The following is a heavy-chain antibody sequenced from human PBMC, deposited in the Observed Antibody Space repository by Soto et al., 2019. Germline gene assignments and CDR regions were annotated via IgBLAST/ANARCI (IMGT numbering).Heavy chain of an antibody. V-gene: IGHV4-4*07. CDR2: IYSSGST. J-gene: IGHJ5*02. Sequence: SETLSLTCSVSGGTISGYYWTWIRQPAGKGLEWIGRIYSSGSTKYNPSLQSRVTMSLDTSNNQFSLRLTSVTAADTAVYYCARGQRFSDWFDPWGQGTLVTVSS. CDR3: ARGQRFSDWFDP. D-gene: IGHD3-3*01. CDR1: GGTISGYY.